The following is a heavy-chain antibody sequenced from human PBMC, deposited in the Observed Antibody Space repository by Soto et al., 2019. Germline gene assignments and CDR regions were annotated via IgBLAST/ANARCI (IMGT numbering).Heavy chain of an antibody. CDR1: GFTFSSYG. J-gene: IGHJ4*02. D-gene: IGHD3-22*01. Sequence: GGSLRLSCVASGFTFSSYGMHWVRQAPGKGLEWVAVIWYDGSNKYYVDSVKGRFTISRDNSKNTLYLQMNSLRAEDTAVYYCARETYYYDSSGPSYFAYWGQGTRVTVSS. CDR2: IWYDGSNK. V-gene: IGHV3-33*01. CDR3: ARETYYYDSSGPSYFAY.